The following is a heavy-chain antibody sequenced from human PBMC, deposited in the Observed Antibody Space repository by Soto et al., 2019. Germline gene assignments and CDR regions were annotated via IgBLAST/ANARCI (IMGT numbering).Heavy chain of an antibody. CDR1: GYTFTSYA. Sequence: QVQLVQSGAEVKKPGASVKVSCKASGYTFTSYAMHWVRQAPGQRLEWMGWINAGNGNTKYSQKFQGRVTITRDTSASTAYMELSSLRSEGTAVYYWARGRRVVVSEFDSWGQGTLVTVAS. D-gene: IGHD3-22*01. J-gene: IGHJ4*02. CDR3: ARGRRVVVSEFDS. CDR2: INAGNGNT. V-gene: IGHV1-3*01.